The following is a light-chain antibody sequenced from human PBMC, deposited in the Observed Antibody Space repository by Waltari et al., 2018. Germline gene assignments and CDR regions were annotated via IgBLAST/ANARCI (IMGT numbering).Light chain of an antibody. CDR2: RDD. CDR3: ATWDDSLSGGV. J-gene: IGLJ1*01. Sequence: QSVVTQPPSASGTPGQRVTIFCSGSSSNIGRNHVYWYRQFPGAAPKLLIHRDDQRPSGVADRFSGSKSGTSASLAIGGLRSEDEADYYCATWDDSLSGGVFGTGTKVTVV. CDR1: SSNIGRNH. V-gene: IGLV1-47*01.